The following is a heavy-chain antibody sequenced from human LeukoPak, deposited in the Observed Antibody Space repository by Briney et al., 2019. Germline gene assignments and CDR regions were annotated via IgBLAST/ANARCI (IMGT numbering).Heavy chain of an antibody. CDR2: IATSGSTT. V-gene: IGHV3-11*01. J-gene: IGHJ4*02. Sequence: PRGSLRLSCAASGFTFSDYYMNWIRQAPGKGLEWVSYIATSGSTTWYADSVKGRFTISRDDAKNSLYLQMNSLRAEDTAMYYCARVTTGAAEWGQGTLVTVSS. D-gene: IGHD1-1*01. CDR1: GFTFSDYY. CDR3: ARVTTGAAE.